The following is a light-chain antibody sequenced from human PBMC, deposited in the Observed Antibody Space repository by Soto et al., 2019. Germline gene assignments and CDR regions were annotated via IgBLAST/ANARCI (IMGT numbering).Light chain of an antibody. Sequence: QSVLTQPPSASGTPGQTVTISCSGSSSNIGSNTVSWYQQLPGAAPTLLIYNDNKRPSGVPDRFSGSKSGTSASLAISGLQSEDEADYYCAAWDETLIDVFGTGTKLTVL. CDR2: NDN. CDR3: AAWDETLIDV. CDR1: SSNIGSNT. J-gene: IGLJ1*01. V-gene: IGLV1-44*01.